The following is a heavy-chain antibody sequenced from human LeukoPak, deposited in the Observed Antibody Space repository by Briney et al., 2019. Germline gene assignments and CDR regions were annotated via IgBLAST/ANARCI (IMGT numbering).Heavy chain of an antibody. CDR3: ARGKTLYYYDSSGYNLDY. J-gene: IGHJ4*02. CDR1: GGSISSYY. D-gene: IGHD3-22*01. Sequence: SETLSLTCTVSGGSISSYYWSWIRQPPGKGLEWIGYIYYSGSTNYNPSLKSRVTISVDTSKNQFSLKLSSVTAADTAVYYCARGKTLYYYDSSGYNLDYWSQGTLVTVSS. V-gene: IGHV4-59*01. CDR2: IYYSGST.